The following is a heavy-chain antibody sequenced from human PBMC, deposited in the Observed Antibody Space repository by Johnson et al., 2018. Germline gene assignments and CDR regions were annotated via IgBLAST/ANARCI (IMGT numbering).Heavy chain of an antibody. CDR2: IWYDGSNK. Sequence: QVQLVESGGGVVQPGRSLRLSCAASGFTFSSYGMHWVRQAPGKGLEWVEVIWYDGSNKYYADSVKGRFTISRDNSKKTLYLQMNSLRADDTAVYYCARDWVVVAATDAFDIWGQGTMVTVSS. CDR1: GFTFSSYG. J-gene: IGHJ3*02. D-gene: IGHD2-15*01. CDR3: ARDWVVVAATDAFDI. V-gene: IGHV3-33*01.